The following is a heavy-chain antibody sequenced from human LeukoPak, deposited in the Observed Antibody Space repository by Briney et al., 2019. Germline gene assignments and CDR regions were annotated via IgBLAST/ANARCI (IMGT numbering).Heavy chain of an antibody. D-gene: IGHD3-22*01. CDR1: GHTFTDYY. V-gene: IGHV1-2*02. CDR2: FNPTGGGS. J-gene: IGHJ4*02. Sequence: ASVTVSCKASGHTFTDYYMHWVRQVPGQGLEWVGWFNPTGGGSHLAQKFQGRVALTMDASINTAYLDVIRLRSDDTAFYYCAKVSFDSSGYQYYSDSWGQGSLVTVSS. CDR3: AKVSFDSSGYQYYSDS.